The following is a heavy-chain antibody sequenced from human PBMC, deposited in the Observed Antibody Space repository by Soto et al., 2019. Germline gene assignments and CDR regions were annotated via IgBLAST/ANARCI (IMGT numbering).Heavy chain of an antibody. D-gene: IGHD3-16*01. Sequence: QITLKESGPPLVQPTQTLTLTCSFSGFSLITTGAGVGWIRQPPGKAPEWLALIYWDGEKRYSPALKSRLTITKDSSKNQVVLTMTNMDPVDTATYYCARRQSIMNRGANAFDIWGQGTFLSVSS. CDR3: ARRQSIMNRGANAFDI. CDR1: GFSLITTGAG. J-gene: IGHJ3*02. V-gene: IGHV2-5*02. CDR2: IYWDGEK.